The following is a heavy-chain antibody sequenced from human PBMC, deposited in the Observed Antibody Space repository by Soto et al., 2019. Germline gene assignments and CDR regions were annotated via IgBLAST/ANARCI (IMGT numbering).Heavy chain of an antibody. CDR2: IIPIFGTA. Sequence: GSSVKVSCKASGGSFSSYAISWVRQAPGQGLEWMGGIIPIFGTANYAQKFQGRVTITADESTSTAYMELSSLRSEDTAVYYCAIVPDSSRWDVAYWGQGTLVPGSS. D-gene: IGHD6-19*01. J-gene: IGHJ4*02. CDR1: GGSFSSYA. CDR3: AIVPDSSRWDVAY. V-gene: IGHV1-69*13.